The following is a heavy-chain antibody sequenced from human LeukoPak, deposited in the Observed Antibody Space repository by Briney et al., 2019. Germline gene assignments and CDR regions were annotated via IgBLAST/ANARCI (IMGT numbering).Heavy chain of an antibody. CDR3: ARKYSGYGLFDY. V-gene: IGHV1-2*02. D-gene: IGHD5-12*01. Sequence: ASVKVSCKASGYTFTGYYMHWVRQAPGQGLEWMGWINPNSGGTNYAQKFQGRVTMTRDTSISTAYMELSRLRSDDTAVYYCARKYSGYGLFDYWGQGTLVTVSS. CDR1: GYTFTGYY. J-gene: IGHJ4*02. CDR2: INPNSGGT.